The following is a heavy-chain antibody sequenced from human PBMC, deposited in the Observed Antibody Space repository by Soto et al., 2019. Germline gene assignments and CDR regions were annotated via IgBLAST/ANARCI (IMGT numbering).Heavy chain of an antibody. D-gene: IGHD2-15*01. V-gene: IGHV1-18*01. CDR2: ISAYNGNT. Sequence: ASVKVSCKASGYTFTSYCISWVRHAPGQGLEWMGWISAYNGNTNYAQKLQGRVTMTTDTSTSTAYMELRSLRSDDTAVYYCARLVVCSGGSCYSKFDYWGQGTLVTVSS. CDR3: ARLVVCSGGSCYSKFDY. CDR1: GYTFTSYC. J-gene: IGHJ4*02.